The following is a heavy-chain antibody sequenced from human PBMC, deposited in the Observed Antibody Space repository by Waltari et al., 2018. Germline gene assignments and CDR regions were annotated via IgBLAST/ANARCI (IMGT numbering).Heavy chain of an antibody. CDR1: GGSISSSSYY. D-gene: IGHD3-10*01. CDR2: IYYSGST. CDR3: ARVEKIIGLEFDY. V-gene: IGHV4-39*07. Sequence: QLQLQESGPGLVKPSETLSLTCTVSGGSISSSSYYWGWIRQPPGKGLEWIGSIYYSGSTYYNPSLKSRVTISVDTSKNQFSLKLSSVTAADTAVYYCARVEKIIGLEFDYWGQGTLVTVSS. J-gene: IGHJ4*02.